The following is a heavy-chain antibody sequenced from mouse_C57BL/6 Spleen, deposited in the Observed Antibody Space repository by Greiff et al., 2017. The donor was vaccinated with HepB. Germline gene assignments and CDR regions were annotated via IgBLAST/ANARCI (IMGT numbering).Heavy chain of an antibody. D-gene: IGHD2-1*01. CDR3: ARVTGDFDY. Sequence: EVHLVESGGGLVKPGGSLKLSCAASGFTFSSYAMSWVRQTPETRLEWVATISDGGSYTYYTDNVKGRFTISRDNAKNNLYLQISHLKSEDTAMYYCARVTGDFDYWGQGTTLTVSS. J-gene: IGHJ2*01. CDR1: GFTFSSYA. V-gene: IGHV5-4*01. CDR2: ISDGGSYT.